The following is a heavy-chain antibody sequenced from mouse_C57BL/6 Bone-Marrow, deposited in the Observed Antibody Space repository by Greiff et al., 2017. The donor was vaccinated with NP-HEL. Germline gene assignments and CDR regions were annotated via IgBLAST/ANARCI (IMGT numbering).Heavy chain of an antibody. CDR2: IYPGDGDT. CDR3: ARMGGFDY. V-gene: IGHV1-82*01. J-gene: IGHJ2*01. Sequence: QVQLQQSGPELVKPGASVKISCKASGYAFSSSWMNWVKQRPGKGLEWIGRIYPGDGDTNYNGKFKGKATLTADTSSSTAYMQLSSLTSEDSAVYFCARMGGFDYWGQGTTLTVSS. CDR1: GYAFSSSW.